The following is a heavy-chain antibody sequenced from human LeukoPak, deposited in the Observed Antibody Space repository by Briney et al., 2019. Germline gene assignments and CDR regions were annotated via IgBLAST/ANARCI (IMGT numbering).Heavy chain of an antibody. V-gene: IGHV4-4*07. CDR1: GGSIRSYY. CDR3: ARQVCSSISCYVDY. J-gene: IGHJ4*02. CDR2: IYSSGST. Sequence: LETLSLTCTVSGGSIRSYYWNWIRQPAGKGLEWIGRIYSSGSTNYNPSLKSRVTMSVDTSKNQFSLKLSSVTAADTAVYYCARQVCSSISCYVDYWGQRTLVTVSS. D-gene: IGHD2-2*01.